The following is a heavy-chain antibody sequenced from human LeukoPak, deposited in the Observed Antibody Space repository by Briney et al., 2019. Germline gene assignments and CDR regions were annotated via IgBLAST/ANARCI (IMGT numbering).Heavy chain of an antibody. D-gene: IGHD5-12*01. V-gene: IGHV3-48*03. CDR1: GFTFSSYE. Sequence: GGSLRLSCAASGFTFSSYEMNWVRQAPGKGLEWVSYISSSGSTIYYADSVKGRFTISRDNAKNSLDLQMDSLRAEDTVVYYCARDWGSTGYDLYDSWGQGTLVTVSS. CDR3: ARDWGSTGYDLYDS. CDR2: ISSSGSTI. J-gene: IGHJ4*02.